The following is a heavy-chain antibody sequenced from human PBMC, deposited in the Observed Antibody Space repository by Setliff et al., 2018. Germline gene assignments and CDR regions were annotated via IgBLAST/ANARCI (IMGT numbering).Heavy chain of an antibody. CDR1: GYTFTGYY. CDR3: ATGHCSSTSCYEDYYGIDV. J-gene: IGHJ6*02. D-gene: IGHD2-2*01. CDR2: ISPNSGGT. Sequence: GASVKVSCKASGYTFTGYYLHWVRQAPGQGLEWMGWISPNSGGTNYAQKFQGWVTMTRDTSISTAYMELSRLRSDDTAVYYCATGHCSSTSCYEDYYGIDVWGQGTTVTVS. V-gene: IGHV1-2*04.